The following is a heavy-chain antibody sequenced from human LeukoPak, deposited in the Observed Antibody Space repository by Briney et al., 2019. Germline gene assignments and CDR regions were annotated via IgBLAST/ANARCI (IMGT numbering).Heavy chain of an antibody. CDR1: GYTFTDYY. J-gene: IGHJ3*02. CDR3: ARESWGRKDAFDI. V-gene: IGHV1-2*06. Sequence: GASVKVSCKASGYTFTDYYMHYVRQAAGQGLEWMGRINPNSGAADYAQKFQGRVTMTRDTSISTAYMDLSSLKADDTAVYYCARESWGRKDAFDIWGQGTMVTVSS. D-gene: IGHD3-16*01. CDR2: INPNSGAA.